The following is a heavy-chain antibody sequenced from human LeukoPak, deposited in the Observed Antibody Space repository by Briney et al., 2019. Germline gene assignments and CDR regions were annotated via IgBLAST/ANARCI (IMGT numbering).Heavy chain of an antibody. J-gene: IGHJ4*02. CDR2: ISSNGGST. Sequence: GGSLRLSCSASGFTFSTYAMHWVRQAPGKGLEYVSSISSNGGSTYYADSVKGRFTISRDNSKNTLFLQMSSLRAEDTAVYYCASPYSGYDYNFDYWGQGTLVTVSS. CDR3: ASPYSGYDYNFDY. CDR1: GFTFSTYA. V-gene: IGHV3-64D*06. D-gene: IGHD5-12*01.